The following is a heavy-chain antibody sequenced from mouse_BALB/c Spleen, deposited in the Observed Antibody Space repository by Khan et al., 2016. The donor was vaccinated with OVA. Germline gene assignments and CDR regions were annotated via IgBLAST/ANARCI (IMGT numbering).Heavy chain of an antibody. V-gene: IGHV5-4*02. CDR2: ISDGGGYT. CDR3: SRGYDGYPFAY. Sequence: EVELVESGGGLVKPGGSLKLSCAASGFTFSDYYMYWVRQTPEKRLGWVANISDGGGYTYYPDSVKGRFTISRDAAKNNLYLQISKLKSEDTAMYYWSRGYDGYPFAYWGQGTLVTVSA. CDR1: GFTFSDYY. J-gene: IGHJ3*01. D-gene: IGHD2-2*01.